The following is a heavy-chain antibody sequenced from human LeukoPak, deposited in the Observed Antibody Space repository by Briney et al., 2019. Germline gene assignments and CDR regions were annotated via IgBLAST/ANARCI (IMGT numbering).Heavy chain of an antibody. J-gene: IGHJ6*03. CDR1: GGTFSSYA. V-gene: IGHV1-69*13. Sequence: SVKVSCKASGGTFSSYAISWVRQAPGQGLEWMGGIIPIFGTANYAQKFQGRVTITADESTSTAYMELSSLRSEDTAVYYCASTAMSYYYMDVWGKGTTVTVSS. D-gene: IGHD5-18*01. CDR2: IIPIFGTA. CDR3: ASTAMSYYYMDV.